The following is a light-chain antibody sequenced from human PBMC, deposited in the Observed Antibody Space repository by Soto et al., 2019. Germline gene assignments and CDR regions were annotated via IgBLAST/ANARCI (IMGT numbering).Light chain of an antibody. CDR3: SSYTSSSTFAV. Sequence: QSALTQPASVSGSPGQSITISCTGTSSDVGGYNYVSWYQQYPGKAPKLMIYDVSNRPSGVSNHFSGSKSGNTASLTISGLQAEDEADYYCSSYTSSSTFAVFGGGTQLTVL. J-gene: IGLJ7*01. V-gene: IGLV2-14*01. CDR2: DVS. CDR1: SSDVGGYNY.